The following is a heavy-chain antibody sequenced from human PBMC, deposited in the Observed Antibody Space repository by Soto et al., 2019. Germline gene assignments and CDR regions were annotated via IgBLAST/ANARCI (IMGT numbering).Heavy chain of an antibody. Sequence: QVQLVQSGAEVKKPGASVKVSCKASGYTFTSYAMHWVRQAPGQRLEWMGWINAGNGNTKYSQKFQGRVTITRDTSASTAYMELSSLRSEDTAVYYCAGDGDAVAGTTSYYYGMDVWGQGTTVTVSS. CDR2: INAGNGNT. CDR1: GYTFTSYA. D-gene: IGHD6-19*01. CDR3: AGDGDAVAGTTSYYYGMDV. J-gene: IGHJ6*02. V-gene: IGHV1-3*01.